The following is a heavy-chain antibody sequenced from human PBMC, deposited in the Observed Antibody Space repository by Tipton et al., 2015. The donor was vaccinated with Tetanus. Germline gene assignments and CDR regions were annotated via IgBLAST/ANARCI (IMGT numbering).Heavy chain of an antibody. V-gene: IGHV3-73*01. Sequence: SLRLSCAASGFTFSGSAMHWVRQASGKGLEWVGRIRTKTNNYATEYAASVKGRFSISRDDSKNTAYLQMDSLKTEDTAVYYCNRGWWLPEWGQGTLVTVSS. J-gene: IGHJ4*02. CDR3: NRGWWLPE. CDR2: IRTKTNNYAT. CDR1: GFTFSGSA. D-gene: IGHD5-12*01.